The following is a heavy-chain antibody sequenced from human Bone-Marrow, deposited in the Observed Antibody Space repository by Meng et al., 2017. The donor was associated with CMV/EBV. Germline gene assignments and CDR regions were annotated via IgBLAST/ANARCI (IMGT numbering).Heavy chain of an antibody. Sequence: GESLKISCKSSGDIFTNYWIGWVRQMSGKGLEWMGIIYPGDSDTRYSPSFQGQITISADKSNSTAYLQWSSRKASDTAMYYCARGYGYCKSSRCNWFDPWGQETLVTVSS. D-gene: IGHD2-2*01. J-gene: IGHJ5*02. CDR3: ARGYGYCKSSRCNWFDP. CDR1: GDIFTNYW. V-gene: IGHV5-51*01. CDR2: IYPGDSDT.